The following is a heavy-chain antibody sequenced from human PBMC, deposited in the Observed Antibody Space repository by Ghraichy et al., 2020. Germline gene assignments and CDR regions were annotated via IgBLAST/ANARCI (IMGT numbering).Heavy chain of an antibody. CDR1: GFTFSSYS. CDR2: ISSSSSYI. CDR3: ARDKGVVGASPLDY. J-gene: IGHJ4*02. D-gene: IGHD2-15*01. Sequence: GGSLRLSCAASGFTFSSYSMNWVRQAPGKGLEWVSSISSSSSYIYYADSVKGRFTISRDNAKNSLYLQMNSLRAEDTAVYYCARDKGVVGASPLDYWGQGTLVTVSS. V-gene: IGHV3-21*01.